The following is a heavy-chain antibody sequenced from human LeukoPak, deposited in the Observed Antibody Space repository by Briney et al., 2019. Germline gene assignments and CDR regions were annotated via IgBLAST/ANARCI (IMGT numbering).Heavy chain of an antibody. D-gene: IGHD5-24*01. J-gene: IGHJ4*02. Sequence: SVKGRFTTSRDNSKNTLYLQMNSLRAEDTAVYYCARDRRDDYNLGPFDFWGQGTPVTVSS. V-gene: IGHV3-30*07. CDR3: ARDRRDDYNLGPFDF.